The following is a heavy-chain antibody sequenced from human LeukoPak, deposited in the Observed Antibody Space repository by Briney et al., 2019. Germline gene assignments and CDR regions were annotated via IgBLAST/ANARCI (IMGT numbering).Heavy chain of an antibody. CDR3: ARDFLPGSVAVAGTVLY. CDR2: IKQDGSEK. Sequence: GGSLRLSCAASGFTFSSYWMSWVRQAPGKGLEWVASIKQDGSEKYYVDSVKGRFTISRDNAKNSLYLQMNSLRAEDTAVYYCARDFLPGSVAVAGTVLYWGQGTLVTVSS. D-gene: IGHD6-19*01. V-gene: IGHV3-7*01. J-gene: IGHJ4*02. CDR1: GFTFSSYW.